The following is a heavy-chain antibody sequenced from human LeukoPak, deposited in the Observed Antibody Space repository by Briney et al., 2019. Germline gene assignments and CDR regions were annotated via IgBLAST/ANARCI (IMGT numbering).Heavy chain of an antibody. CDR3: ARGGLDYYDSSGYSLYYFDY. Sequence: GESLKISCKGSGYSFTSYWISWVRQMPGKGLEWMGRIDPCDSYTNYSPSFQGHVTISADKSISTAYLQWSSLRASDTAMYYCARGGLDYYDSSGYSLYYFDYWGQGTLVTVSS. CDR1: GYSFTSYW. D-gene: IGHD3-22*01. V-gene: IGHV5-10-1*01. J-gene: IGHJ4*02. CDR2: IDPCDSYT.